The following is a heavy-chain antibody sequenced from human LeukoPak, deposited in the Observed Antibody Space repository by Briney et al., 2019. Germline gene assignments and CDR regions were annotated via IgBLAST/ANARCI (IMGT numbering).Heavy chain of an antibody. Sequence: SGGSLRLSCAASGFTFSSYALHWFRQAPGKGPEWVAVISYDGRNKYYGESMKGRFSISRDNSKNTLSLQMDSLRGEDTAVYYCVREGATYYDILTGYYHLDYWGQGTLVTVSS. CDR1: GFTFSSYA. D-gene: IGHD3-9*01. V-gene: IGHV3-30*01. CDR3: VREGATYYDILTGYYHLDY. J-gene: IGHJ4*02. CDR2: ISYDGRNK.